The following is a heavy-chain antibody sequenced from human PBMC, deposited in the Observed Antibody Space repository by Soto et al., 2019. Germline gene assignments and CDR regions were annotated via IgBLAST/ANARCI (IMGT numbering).Heavy chain of an antibody. D-gene: IGHD2-21*02. CDR1: GVSMSIEHYH. CDR2: IHYSGSM. V-gene: IGHV4-30-4*01. Sequence: QVQLQESGPGLVRPSETLSLTCNVSGVSMSIEHYHWTWIRQSPGQGLEWIGYIHYSGSMPHNPSLKSRLTMSVDTSKNLFSLTLSSVTAADTAVYFCAREDDGGDRDYYGLDVWGQGTTVTVSS. J-gene: IGHJ6*02. CDR3: AREDDGGDRDYYGLDV.